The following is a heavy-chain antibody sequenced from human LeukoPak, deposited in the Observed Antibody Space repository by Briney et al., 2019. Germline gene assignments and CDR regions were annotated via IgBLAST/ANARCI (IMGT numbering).Heavy chain of an antibody. Sequence: ASVKVSCKASGYTFTSYGISWVRQAPGQGLEWMGWISAYNGNTNYAQKLQGRVTMTTDTSTSTAYMELRSLRPDDTAVYYCARVYSMVTAKSPIDYWGQGTLVTVSS. D-gene: IGHD2-21*02. CDR1: GYTFTSYG. CDR2: ISAYNGNT. CDR3: ARVYSMVTAKSPIDY. V-gene: IGHV1-18*01. J-gene: IGHJ4*02.